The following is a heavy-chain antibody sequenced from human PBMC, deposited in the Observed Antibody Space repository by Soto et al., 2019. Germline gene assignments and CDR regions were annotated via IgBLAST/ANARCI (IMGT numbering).Heavy chain of an antibody. Sequence: QVQLVESGGGVVQPGRSLRLSCAASGFTFSSYAMHWVRQAPGKGLEWVAVISYDGSNKYYADSVKGRFTISRDNSKNTLYLQMNSLRAEDTAVYYCAREYGSGSLDDAFDIWGQGTMVTVSS. CDR3: AREYGSGSLDDAFDI. CDR1: GFTFSSYA. D-gene: IGHD3-10*01. J-gene: IGHJ3*02. CDR2: ISYDGSNK. V-gene: IGHV3-30-3*01.